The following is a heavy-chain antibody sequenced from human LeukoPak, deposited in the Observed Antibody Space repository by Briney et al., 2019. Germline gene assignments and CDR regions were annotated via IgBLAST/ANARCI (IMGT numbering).Heavy chain of an antibody. D-gene: IGHD6-6*01. V-gene: IGHV4-39*01. CDR3: ARRNEYSSSGFDY. CDR1: GGSISSSSYY. Sequence: LETLSLTCTVSGGSISSSSYYWGWIRQPPGKGLEWIGSIYYSGSTYYNPSLKSRVTISVDTSKNQFSLKLSSVTAADTAVYYCARRNEYSSSGFDYWGQGTLVTVSS. J-gene: IGHJ4*02. CDR2: IYYSGST.